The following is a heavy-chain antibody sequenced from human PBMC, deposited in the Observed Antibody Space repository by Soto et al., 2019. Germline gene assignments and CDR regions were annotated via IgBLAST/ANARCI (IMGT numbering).Heavy chain of an antibody. CDR2: ISYDGNNK. CDR3: AKDSSGWYDGAFDI. V-gene: IGHV3-30-3*02. Sequence: GGSLRLSCAASGFTLRSHAMHWVRQAPGKGLEWVAVISYDGNNKYYADSVKGRFTISRDNSKNTLYLEMNSLRAEDTAVFHCAKDSSGWYDGAFDIRGQGTMVTVSS. CDR1: GFTLRSHA. J-gene: IGHJ3*02. D-gene: IGHD6-19*01.